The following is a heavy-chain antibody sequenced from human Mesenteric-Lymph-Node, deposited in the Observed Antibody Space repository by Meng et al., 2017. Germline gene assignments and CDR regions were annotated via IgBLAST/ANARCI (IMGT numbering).Heavy chain of an antibody. J-gene: IGHJ4*02. D-gene: IGHD3-22*01. CDR2: ISGSSTNI. Sequence: GRLVWSGGGLGKSGGSLRLSFAASGFIFSDYYMSWIRQAPGKGLKWVSYISGSSTNIYNVDSVKGRFTISRDNSKNTLYLQMNSLRAEDTAVYYCARGDDSSGYYIWYWGQGTLVTVSS. CDR1: GFIFSDYY. V-gene: IGHV3-11*04. CDR3: ARGDDSSGYYIWY.